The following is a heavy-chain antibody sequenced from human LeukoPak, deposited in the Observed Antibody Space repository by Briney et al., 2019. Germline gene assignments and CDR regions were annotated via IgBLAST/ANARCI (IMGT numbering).Heavy chain of an antibody. CDR1: GGSFSGYY. D-gene: IGHD3-9*01. Sequence: SETLSLTCAVYGGSFSGYYWSWIRQPPGKGLEWIGEINHSGSTNYNPSLKSRVTISVDTSKNQFSLKLSSVTVADTAVYYCARRRNVLRYFDWLSQMVHFDYWGQGTLVTVSS. J-gene: IGHJ4*02. V-gene: IGHV4-34*01. CDR2: INHSGST. CDR3: ARRRNVLRYFDWLSQMVHFDY.